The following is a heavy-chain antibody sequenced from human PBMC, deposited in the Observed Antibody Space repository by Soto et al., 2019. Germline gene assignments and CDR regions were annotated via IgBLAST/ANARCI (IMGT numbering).Heavy chain of an antibody. J-gene: IGHJ6*02. CDR1: GFSLSTSGMC. CDR2: IDWDDDK. D-gene: IGHD3-22*01. V-gene: IGHV2-70*01. CDR3: ARISRQRMIVGRGYYYYGMDV. Sequence: SCPTLVNPTQTLTLTCTFSGFSLSTSGMCVSWIRQPPGKALEWLALIDWDDDKYYSTSLKTRLTISKDTSKNQVVLTMTNMDPVDTATYYCARISRQRMIVGRGYYYYGMDVWGQGTTVTVSS.